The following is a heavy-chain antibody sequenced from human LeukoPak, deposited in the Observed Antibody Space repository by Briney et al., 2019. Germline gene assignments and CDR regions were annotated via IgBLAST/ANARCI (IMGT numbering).Heavy chain of an antibody. CDR1: GFTFSSYW. CDR3: ARDGLGVPAAPEDAFDI. Sequence: XXAAXGFTFSSYWMXWVRQAPGKGLVXVSRINSDGSSTIYAESVKGGFTISRDNAKKTLYMQMNSLRAEDTAVYYCARDGLGVPAAPEDAFDIWGQGTMVTVSS. CDR2: INSDGSST. V-gene: IGHV3-74*01. J-gene: IGHJ3*02. D-gene: IGHD2-2*01.